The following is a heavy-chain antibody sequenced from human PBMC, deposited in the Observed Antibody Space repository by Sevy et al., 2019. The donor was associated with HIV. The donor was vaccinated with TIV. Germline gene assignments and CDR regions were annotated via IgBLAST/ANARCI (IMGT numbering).Heavy chain of an antibody. J-gene: IGHJ6*03. CDR3: ARGGPSVAVIDYYYYMDV. CDR2: ISYDGSNK. V-gene: IGHV3-30-3*01. D-gene: IGHD2-15*01. CDR1: GFTFSSYA. Sequence: GGSLRLSCAASGFTFSSYAMHWVRQAPGKGLEWVAVISYDGSNKYYADSVKGRFTISRDNSKNTLYLQMNSLRAEDTVVDYCARGGPSVAVIDYYYYMDVWGKGTTVTVSS.